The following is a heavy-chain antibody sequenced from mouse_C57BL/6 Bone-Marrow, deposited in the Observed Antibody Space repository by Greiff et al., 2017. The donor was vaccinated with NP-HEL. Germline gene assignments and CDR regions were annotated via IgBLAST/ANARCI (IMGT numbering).Heavy chain of an antibody. CDR1: GFTFSDYY. D-gene: IGHD1-1*01. CDR2: INYDGSST. Sequence: DVQLVESEGGLVQPGSSMKLSCTASGFTFSDYYMAWVRQVPEKGLEWVANINYDGSSTYYLDSLQSRFIISRDNAKNILYLQMSSLKSEDTATYYCARGDYYGSSFDDWGQGTTLTVSS. V-gene: IGHV5-16*01. J-gene: IGHJ2*01. CDR3: ARGDYYGSSFDD.